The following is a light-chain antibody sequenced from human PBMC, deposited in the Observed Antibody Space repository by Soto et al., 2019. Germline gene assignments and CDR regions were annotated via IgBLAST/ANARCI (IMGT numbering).Light chain of an antibody. Sequence: EVVLTQSPGTLSLSPGQRATLSCRASQSVRHNYFAWYHQKPGQAPRLLLFGSSDRTAGIPGRFSGSGSGTDVTLTISRLEPADFGANNCRQYYRSYPYTFGPGT. CDR2: GSS. CDR1: QSVRHNY. V-gene: IGKV3-20*01. CDR3: RQYYRSYPYT. J-gene: IGKJ2*01.